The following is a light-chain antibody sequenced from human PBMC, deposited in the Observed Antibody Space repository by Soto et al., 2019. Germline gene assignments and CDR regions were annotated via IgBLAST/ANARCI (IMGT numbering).Light chain of an antibody. CDR3: RQSYSTPPYT. V-gene: IGKV1-39*01. J-gene: IGKJ2*01. CDR1: QSISSY. CDR2: AAS. Sequence: DIPMTQSPSSLSASVGDRVTITCRASQSISSYLNWYQQKLGKAPKLLIYAASSLQSGVPSRFSGSGPGTDFTLTISSRQHEDFATYYCRQSYSTPPYTFGQGTKLEIK.